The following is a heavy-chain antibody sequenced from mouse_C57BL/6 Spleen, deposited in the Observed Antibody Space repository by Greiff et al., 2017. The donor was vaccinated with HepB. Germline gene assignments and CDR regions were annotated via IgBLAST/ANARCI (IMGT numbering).Heavy chain of an antibody. CDR1: GYTFTSYW. V-gene: IGHV1-74*01. Sequence: QVQLQQPGAELVKPGASVKVSCKASGYTFTSYWMHWVKQRPGQGLEWIGRIHPSDSDTNYNQKFKGKATLTVDKSSSTAYMQLSSLTSEDSAVYYCASGTGTNYYAMDYWGQGTSVTVSS. CDR3: ASGTGTNYYAMDY. CDR2: IHPSDSDT. J-gene: IGHJ4*01. D-gene: IGHD4-1*01.